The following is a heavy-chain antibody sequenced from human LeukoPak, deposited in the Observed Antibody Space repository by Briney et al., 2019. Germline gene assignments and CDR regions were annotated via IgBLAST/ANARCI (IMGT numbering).Heavy chain of an antibody. D-gene: IGHD2-15*01. CDR1: GGSISSYY. CDR2: IYTSGST. CDR3: AGIVVVVAATGLGFDP. Sequence: PSETLSLTCTVSGGSISSYYWSWIRQPAGKGLEWIGRIYTSGSTNYNPSLKSRVTMSVDTSKNQFSLKLSSVTAADTAVYYCAGIVVVVAATGLGFDPWGQGTLVTVSS. V-gene: IGHV4-4*07. J-gene: IGHJ5*02.